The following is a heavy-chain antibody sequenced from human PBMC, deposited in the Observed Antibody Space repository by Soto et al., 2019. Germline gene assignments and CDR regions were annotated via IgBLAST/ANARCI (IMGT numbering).Heavy chain of an antibody. J-gene: IGHJ6*03. CDR1: GFSFSAYT. Sequence: EEQLVESGGGLVEPGGSLRLSCAASGFSFSAYTMNWVRQAPGKGLEWVSFITSSGSYISYPDSMKGRFTISRDNAKNSLYLQMNSLRAEDTAVYFCARGYGSNRKGLYYMDVWGKGTTVTVSS. CDR3: ARGYGSNRKGLYYMDV. D-gene: IGHD3-10*01. V-gene: IGHV3-21*01. CDR2: ITSSGSYI.